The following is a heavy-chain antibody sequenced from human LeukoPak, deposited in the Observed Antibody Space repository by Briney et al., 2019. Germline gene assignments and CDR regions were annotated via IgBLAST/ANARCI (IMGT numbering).Heavy chain of an antibody. CDR3: AREMWRGFVDY. V-gene: IGHV3-11*01. J-gene: IGHJ4*02. Sequence: GGSLRLSCAASGFTSSDYYMSWVRPAPGEGLEWVSYISSSGSTIYYADSVKGRFTISRDNAKNSLYLQMNSLRAEDTAVYYCAREMWRGFVDYWGQGTLVTVSS. CDR1: GFTSSDYY. CDR2: ISSSGSTI. D-gene: IGHD3-3*01.